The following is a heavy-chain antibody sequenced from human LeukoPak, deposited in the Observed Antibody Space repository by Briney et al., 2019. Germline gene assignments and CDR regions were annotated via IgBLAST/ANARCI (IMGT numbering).Heavy chain of an antibody. CDR2: IIPILGIA. CDR3: ARGSYYDSSGYSRQWFDP. J-gene: IGHJ5*02. Sequence: ASVKVSCKASGYTFTSYYMHWVRQAPGQGLEWMGRIIPILGIANYAQKFQGRVTITADKSTSTAYMELSSLRSEDTAVYYCARGSYYDSSGYSRQWFDPWGQGTLVTVSS. CDR1: GYTFTSYY. V-gene: IGHV1-69*04. D-gene: IGHD3-22*01.